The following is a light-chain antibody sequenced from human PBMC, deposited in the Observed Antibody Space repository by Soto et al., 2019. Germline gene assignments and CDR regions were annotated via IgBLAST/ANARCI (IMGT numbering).Light chain of an antibody. CDR3: GTWDSSLSAVV. J-gene: IGLJ2*01. V-gene: IGLV1-51*01. CDR1: SSNIGKNY. Sequence: QSALTRPPSVSAAPGQKVTISCSGSSSNIGKNYVTWYQQLPGTAPKLLIYDNNQRPSGIPDRFSGSKSGTSATLGITGLQTGDEADYYCGTWDSSLSAVVFGGGTKLTVL. CDR2: DNN.